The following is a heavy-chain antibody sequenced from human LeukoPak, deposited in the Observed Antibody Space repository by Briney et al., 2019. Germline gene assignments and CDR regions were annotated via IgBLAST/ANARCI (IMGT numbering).Heavy chain of an antibody. CDR1: GFTFNLYS. Sequence: GGSLRLSCVTSGFTFNLYSMNWVRQAPGKGPEWVACISPTGGTIYYADSVNGRFSISRDDAKSSLSLQMTSLTTEDTAIYFCARAHMFLESCANYYNPWFDPWGQGTLVTVSS. CDR3: ARAHMFLESCANYYNPWFDP. D-gene: IGHD4/OR15-4a*01. V-gene: IGHV3-48*04. CDR2: ISPTGGTI. J-gene: IGHJ5*02.